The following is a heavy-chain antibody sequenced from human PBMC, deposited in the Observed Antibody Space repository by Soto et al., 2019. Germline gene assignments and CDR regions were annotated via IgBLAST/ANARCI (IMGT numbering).Heavy chain of an antibody. Sequence: HPGGSLRLSCAASGFTFSSYAMHWVRQAPGKGLEWVAVISYDGSNKYYADSVKGRFTISRDNSKNTLYLQMNSLRAEDTAVYYCARVDPSSGWPLDYWGQGTLVTV. J-gene: IGHJ4*02. D-gene: IGHD6-19*01. CDR1: GFTFSSYA. V-gene: IGHV3-30-3*01. CDR3: ARVDPSSGWPLDY. CDR2: ISYDGSNK.